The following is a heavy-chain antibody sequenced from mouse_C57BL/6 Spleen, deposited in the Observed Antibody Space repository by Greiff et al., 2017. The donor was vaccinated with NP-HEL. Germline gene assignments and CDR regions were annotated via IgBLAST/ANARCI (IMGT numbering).Heavy chain of an antibody. CDR2: ISSGSSTI. CDR3: ARPGDSSGYFAY. Sequence: DVQLVESGGGLVKPGGSLKLSCAASGFTFSDYGMHWVRQAPEKGLEWVAYISSGSSTIYYADTVKGRFTISRDNAKNTLFLQMTSLRSEDTAMYYCARPGDSSGYFAYWGQGTLVTVSA. CDR1: GFTFSDYG. J-gene: IGHJ3*01. D-gene: IGHD3-2*02. V-gene: IGHV5-17*01.